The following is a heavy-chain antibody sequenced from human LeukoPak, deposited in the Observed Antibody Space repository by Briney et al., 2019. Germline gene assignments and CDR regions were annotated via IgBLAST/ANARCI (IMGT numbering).Heavy chain of an antibody. CDR3: ARDKGGSGYDHLDS. J-gene: IGHJ4*02. D-gene: IGHD5-12*01. Sequence: SQALSLTCAISGDSVSTNSAAWNWIRQSPSRGLEWLGRTYYRSKWYNDYAVSVKSRITINPDTSKNQYSLQLNSVTPEDTAVYYCARDKGGSGYDHLDSWGQGTLVTVSS. CDR1: GDSVSTNSAA. CDR2: TYYRSKWYN. V-gene: IGHV6-1*01.